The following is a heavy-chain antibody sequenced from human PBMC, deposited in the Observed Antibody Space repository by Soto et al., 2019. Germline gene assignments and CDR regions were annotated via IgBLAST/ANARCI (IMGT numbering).Heavy chain of an antibody. J-gene: IGHJ6*02. CDR2: ISAYNGNT. D-gene: IGHD1-26*01. V-gene: IGHV1-18*01. CDR3: ARLVAATINYYGMDV. CDR1: GYTFTSYG. Sequence: GASVKVSCKASGYTFTSYGISWVRQAPGQGLEWMGWISAYNGNTNYAQKLQGRVTMTTDTSTSTAYMELRSLRSDDTAVYYCARLVAATINYYGMDVWGQGTTVTVSS.